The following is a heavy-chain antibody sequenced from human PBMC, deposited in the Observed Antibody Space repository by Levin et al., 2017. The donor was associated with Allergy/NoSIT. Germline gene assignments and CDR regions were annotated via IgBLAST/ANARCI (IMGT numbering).Heavy chain of an antibody. V-gene: IGHV4-34*01. J-gene: IGHJ4*02. CDR1: GGSFRGSY. Sequence: SQTLSLPCAVYGGSFRGSYWSWIRQPPGKGLEWIGEINHSGSTNYNPSLKSRVTISVDTSKNQFSLKLSSVTAADTAVYYCARERVVVPAAKRRFFDYWGQGTLVTVSS. CDR3: ARERVVVPAAKRRFFDY. CDR2: INHSGST. D-gene: IGHD2-2*01.